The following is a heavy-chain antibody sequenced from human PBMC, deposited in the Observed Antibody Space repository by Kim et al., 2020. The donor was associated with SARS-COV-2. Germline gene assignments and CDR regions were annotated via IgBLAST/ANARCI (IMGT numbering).Heavy chain of an antibody. CDR3: ASRRPAATFDP. V-gene: IGHV1-8*01. D-gene: IGHD2-2*01. J-gene: IGHJ5*02. Sequence: TGYAQKFQGRVTMTRNTSISTAYMELSSLRSEDTAVYYCASRRPAATFDPWGQGTLVTVSS. CDR2: T.